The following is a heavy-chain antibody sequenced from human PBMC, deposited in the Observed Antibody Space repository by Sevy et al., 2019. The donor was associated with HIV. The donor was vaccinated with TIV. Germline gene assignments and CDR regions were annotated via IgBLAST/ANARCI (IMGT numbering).Heavy chain of an antibody. CDR2: ISATDGST. J-gene: IGHJ4*02. CDR3: AAGDTAFLADLDF. D-gene: IGHD5-18*01. V-gene: IGHV3-23*01. Sequence: GGSLRLSCGASGFSISTHAMNWVRQAPGRGLEWNSGISATDGSTHYADSVKGRFTISRDNSKNTVHLQMNSLRAEDTALYYCAAGDTAFLADLDFWGQGTLVTVSS. CDR1: GFSISTHA.